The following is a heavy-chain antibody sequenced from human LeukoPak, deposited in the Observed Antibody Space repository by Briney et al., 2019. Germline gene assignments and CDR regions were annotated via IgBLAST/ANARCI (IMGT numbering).Heavy chain of an antibody. V-gene: IGHV5-51*01. J-gene: IGHJ4*02. CDR3: ARRGYCTNGICYPGSVDY. Sequence: PGESLKISCKGSGYSFTSYWIGWVRQMPGKGLEWMGIIYPGDSDTRYSPSFQGQVTISADKSISTAYLQWSSLKASDTAMYYCARRGYCTNGICYPGSVDYWGQGTLVTVSS. CDR2: IYPGDSDT. D-gene: IGHD2-8*01. CDR1: GYSFTSYW.